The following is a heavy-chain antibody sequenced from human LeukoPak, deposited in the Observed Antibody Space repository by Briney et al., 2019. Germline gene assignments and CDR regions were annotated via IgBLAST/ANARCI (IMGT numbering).Heavy chain of an antibody. Sequence: PGGSLRLSCTVSGITLSNYGMSWVRQAPGKGLEWVAGISDSGGRTNYADSVKGRFTVSRDSPKNTLYLQMNRLRAEDTALYFCAKRGVVIRAILVGFHKEAYYFDSWGQGALVTVSS. V-gene: IGHV3-23*01. D-gene: IGHD2-21*01. CDR2: ISDSGGRT. CDR1: GITLSNYG. J-gene: IGHJ4*02. CDR3: AKRGVVIRAILVGFHKEAYYFDS.